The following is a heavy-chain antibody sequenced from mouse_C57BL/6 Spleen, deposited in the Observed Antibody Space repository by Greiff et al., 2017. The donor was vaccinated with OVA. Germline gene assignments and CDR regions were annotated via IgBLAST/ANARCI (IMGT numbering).Heavy chain of an antibody. Sequence: VKLVESGPGLVQPSQSLSITCTVSGFSLTSYGVHWVRQSPGKGLEWLGVIWSGGSTDYNAAFISRLSISKDNSKSQVFFKMNSLQADDTAIYYCARGDGNYGWYFDVWGTGTTVTVSS. D-gene: IGHD2-1*01. CDR3: ARGDGNYGWYFDV. CDR1: GFSLTSYG. V-gene: IGHV2-2*01. CDR2: IWSGGST. J-gene: IGHJ1*03.